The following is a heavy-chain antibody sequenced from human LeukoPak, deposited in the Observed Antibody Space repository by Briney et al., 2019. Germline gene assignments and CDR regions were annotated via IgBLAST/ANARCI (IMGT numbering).Heavy chain of an antibody. Sequence: GGSLRLSCAASGFTFSSYSMNWVRQAPGKGLEWVSYISSSSSTIYYADSVKGRFTISRDNAKNSLYLQMNSLRAEDTALYHCARRGYDSRSRYGMDVWGQGTTVTVSS. J-gene: IGHJ6*02. CDR1: GFTFSSYS. CDR3: ARRGYDSRSRYGMDV. V-gene: IGHV3-48*04. D-gene: IGHD1-1*01. CDR2: ISSSSSTI.